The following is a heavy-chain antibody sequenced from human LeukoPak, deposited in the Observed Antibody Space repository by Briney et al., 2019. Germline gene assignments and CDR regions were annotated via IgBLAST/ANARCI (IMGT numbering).Heavy chain of an antibody. V-gene: IGHV4-59*01. J-gene: IGHJ4*02. CDR2: IYYSGGT. Sequence: SETLSLTCTVSGGSISSYYWSWIRQPPGKGLEWIGYIYYSGGTNYNPSLKSRVTISVDTSRNQFSLELSSVTAADTAVYYCARWTRSSGWFDYWGQGTLVTVSS. CDR3: ARWTRSSGWFDY. CDR1: GGSISSYY. D-gene: IGHD6-19*01.